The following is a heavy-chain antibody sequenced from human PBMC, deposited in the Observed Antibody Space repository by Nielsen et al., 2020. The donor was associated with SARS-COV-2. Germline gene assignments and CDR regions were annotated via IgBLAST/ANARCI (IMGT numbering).Heavy chain of an antibody. CDR3: AGGADFWSGTQKYYMDV. CDR1: GFTFSNTW. V-gene: IGHV3-74*03. D-gene: IGHD3-3*01. Sequence: GGSLRLSCSASGFTFSNTWMDWVRQAPGQGLVWVSRISSSGSGKAYADLVKGRFAVSRDNAGNTVVLQIHSLRVEDTAVYYCAGGADFWSGTQKYYMDVWGKGTTVIVSS. CDR2: ISSSGSGK. J-gene: IGHJ6*03.